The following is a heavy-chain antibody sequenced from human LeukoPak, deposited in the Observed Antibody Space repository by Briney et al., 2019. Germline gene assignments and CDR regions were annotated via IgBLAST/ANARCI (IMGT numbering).Heavy chain of an antibody. J-gene: IGHJ3*02. CDR3: ARHSYDSSRYYYFDI. D-gene: IGHD3-22*01. CDR2: IYPGDSDT. V-gene: IGHV5-51*01. CDR1: GYSFTSYW. Sequence: GESLKISCKGSGYSFTSYWIGWVRQMPGKGLEWMGVIYPGDSDTRYSTSFQGQVTISADKSISTAYLQWSSLKASDTAMYYCARHSYDSSRYYYFDIWGQGKMVTVSS.